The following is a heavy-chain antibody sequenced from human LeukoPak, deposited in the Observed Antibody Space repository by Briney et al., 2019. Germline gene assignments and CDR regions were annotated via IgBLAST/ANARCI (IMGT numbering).Heavy chain of an antibody. CDR2: IYHSGST. Sequence: SETLSPTCAVSGYSISSGYYWGWIRQPPGKGLEWIGSIYHSGSTYYNPSLKSRVTISVDTSKNQFSLKLSSVTAADTAVYYCARDHSSSWSTNAFDIWGQGTMVTVSS. D-gene: IGHD6-13*01. V-gene: IGHV4-38-2*02. CDR3: ARDHSSSWSTNAFDI. CDR1: GYSISSGYY. J-gene: IGHJ3*02.